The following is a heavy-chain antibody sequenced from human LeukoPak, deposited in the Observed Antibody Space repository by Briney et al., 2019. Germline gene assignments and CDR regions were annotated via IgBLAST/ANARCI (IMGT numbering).Heavy chain of an antibody. CDR2: ISGSGGST. J-gene: IGHJ4*02. Sequence: PGGSLRLSCAASGFPFSSYAMSWVRQAPGKGLEWVSAISGSGGSTYYADSVKGRFTISRDNSKNTLYLQMNSLRAEDTAVYYSAKDPVYLKPKYFDYWGQGTMVTVSS. V-gene: IGHV3-23*01. CDR3: AKDPVYLKPKYFDY. D-gene: IGHD6-6*01. CDR1: GFPFSSYA.